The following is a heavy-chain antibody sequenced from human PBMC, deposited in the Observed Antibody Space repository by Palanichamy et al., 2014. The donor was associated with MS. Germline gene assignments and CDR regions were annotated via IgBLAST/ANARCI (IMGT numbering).Heavy chain of an antibody. CDR1: RYTFTDNT. V-gene: IGHV1-3*01. D-gene: IGHD2-15*01. Sequence: QAQLVQSGAEVKKPGASVTVSCQASRYTFTDNTIHWVRQAPGQTLEWMGWINAGNGDTRYSQKFQGRVTITRDTSASTAYMELSSLTSDDTAVYYCAREYCSGGSCYGVDYWGQGTLVIVSS. J-gene: IGHJ4*02. CDR2: INAGNGDT. CDR3: AREYCSGGSCYGVDY.